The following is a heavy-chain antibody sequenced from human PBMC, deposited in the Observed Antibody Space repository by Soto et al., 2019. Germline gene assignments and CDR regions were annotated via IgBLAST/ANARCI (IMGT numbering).Heavy chain of an antibody. Sequence: GASVKVPCKASGYTFTSYGISWVRQAPGQGLEWMGWISAYNGNTNYAQKLQGRVTMTTDTSTSTAYMELRSLRSDDTAVYYCAKGYSSSWYFPFDPWGQGTLVTVSS. CDR1: GYTFTSYG. CDR3: AKGYSSSWYFPFDP. J-gene: IGHJ5*02. D-gene: IGHD6-13*01. CDR2: ISAYNGNT. V-gene: IGHV1-18*01.